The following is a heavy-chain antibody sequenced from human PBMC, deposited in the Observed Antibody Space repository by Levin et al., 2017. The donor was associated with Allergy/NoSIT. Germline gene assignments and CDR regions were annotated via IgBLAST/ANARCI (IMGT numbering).Heavy chain of an antibody. D-gene: IGHD5-18*01. CDR3: AKIDTAMADAFDI. J-gene: IGHJ3*02. V-gene: IGHV3-30*18. CDR1: GFTFSSYG. CDR2: ISYDGSNK. Sequence: GGSLRLSCAASGFTFSSYGMHWVRQAPGKGLEWVAVISYDGSNKYYADSVKGRFTISRDNSKNTLYLQMNSLRAEDTAVYYCAKIDTAMADAFDIWGQGTMVTVSS.